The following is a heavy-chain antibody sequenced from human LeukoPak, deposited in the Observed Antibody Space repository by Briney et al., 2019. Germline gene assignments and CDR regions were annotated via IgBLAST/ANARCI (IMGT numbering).Heavy chain of an antibody. J-gene: IGHJ4*02. CDR1: QFSFSSYS. CDR2: INKGATHM. D-gene: IGHD3-22*01. V-gene: IGHV3-21*01. Sequence: TGGSLRLSCEASQFSFSSYSFNWVRQAPGQGLEWVSSINKGATHMYYADSMKGRFTVSRDDAKNSLYLQMNSLRAEDTAVYYCVRLRRNTDSSGYCYYYDYWGRGTLVTVSS. CDR3: VRLRRNTDSSGYCYYYDY.